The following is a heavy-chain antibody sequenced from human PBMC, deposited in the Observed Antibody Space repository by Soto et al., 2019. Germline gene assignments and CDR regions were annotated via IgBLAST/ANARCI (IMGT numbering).Heavy chain of an antibody. J-gene: IGHJ6*02. D-gene: IGHD3-22*01. Sequence: GGSLRLSCAVSGFTFSDSIIHWVRQASGKGLEWVCRISSKANSYATTYAASVKGGFTISRDDSKNTAYLQMKRLKTEDTAVYYCTTSYYYDSRGYLEYYVYGMDVWGQGTTVTVSS. V-gene: IGHV3-73*01. CDR3: TTSYYYDSRGYLEYYVYGMDV. CDR2: ISSKANSYAT. CDR1: GFTFSDSI.